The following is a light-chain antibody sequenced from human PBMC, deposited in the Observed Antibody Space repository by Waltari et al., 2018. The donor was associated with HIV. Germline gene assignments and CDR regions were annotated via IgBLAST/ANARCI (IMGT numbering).Light chain of an antibody. CDR1: SSNIGSNY. J-gene: IGLJ2*01. V-gene: IGLV1-47*01. CDR3: AAWDDSLSGHVV. Sequence: QSVLTQPPSASGTPGQRVTISCSGSSSNIGSNYVYWYQQLPGTAPKLLIYRNKQRPPGFPDRFSGSKSGTSASLASSGLRSEDEADYYCAAWDDSLSGHVVFGGGTKLTVL. CDR2: RNK.